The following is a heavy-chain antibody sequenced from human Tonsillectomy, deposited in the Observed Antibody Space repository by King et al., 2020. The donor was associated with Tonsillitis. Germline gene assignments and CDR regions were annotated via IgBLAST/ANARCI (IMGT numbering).Heavy chain of an antibody. D-gene: IGHD6-13*01. V-gene: IGHV3-30-3*01. Sequence: VQLVESGGGVVQPGRSLRLSCTASGFIFSTYAIHWVRQAPGKGLEWVAGISDDGSTKYYADSVKGRFTISRDNSKKTLYLQMNSLRPEDTAVYYCSRDPHKYSTSWSYAFHIWGQGTMVTVSS. CDR2: ISDDGSTK. J-gene: IGHJ3*02. CDR1: GFIFSTYA. CDR3: SRDPHKYSTSWSYAFHI.